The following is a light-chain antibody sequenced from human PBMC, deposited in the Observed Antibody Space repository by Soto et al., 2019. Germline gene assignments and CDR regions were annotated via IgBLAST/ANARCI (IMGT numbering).Light chain of an antibody. V-gene: IGLV2-14*01. CDR3: SSYTSSSTHVV. J-gene: IGLJ2*01. CDR2: EVS. Sequence: QSALTQPASVSGSPGQSITISCTGTSSDVGGYNYVSWYQQHPGKAPKLMIYEVSNRPSGVSNRFSGSKSGNTASLTISGLQAEDEYDYSCSSYTSSSTHVVFGGGTAVAVL. CDR1: SSDVGGYNY.